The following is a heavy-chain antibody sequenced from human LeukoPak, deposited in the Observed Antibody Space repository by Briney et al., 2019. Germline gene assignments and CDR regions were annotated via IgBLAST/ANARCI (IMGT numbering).Heavy chain of an antibody. CDR2: IRNNANGESI. Sequence: GESLTLTCTASGCTFGDYAMSWVRQAPGKGLEWVGFIRNNANGESIESPASVKGRLTNSRDDPKSIAYLQMNSVETEVTAVYYCTNLPSGFSFYYWGEGTLVTVSS. V-gene: IGHV3-49*04. D-gene: IGHD6-19*01. CDR3: TNLPSGFSFYY. CDR1: GCTFGDYA. J-gene: IGHJ4*02.